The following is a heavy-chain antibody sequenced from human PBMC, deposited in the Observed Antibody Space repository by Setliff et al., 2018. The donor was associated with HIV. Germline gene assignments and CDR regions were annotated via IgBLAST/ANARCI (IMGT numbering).Heavy chain of an antibody. V-gene: IGHV3-21*01. Sequence: GGSLRLSCEASGFTLTKYTMNWVRQAPGKGLEWVSSITNTSDYISYGDSVKGRFTISRDNAKNSLYLQMNSLRAEDTAMYYCARDWRSGYDLNFDYWGQGTLVTVSS. J-gene: IGHJ4*02. CDR3: ARDWRSGYDLNFDY. CDR1: GFTLTKYT. D-gene: IGHD5-12*01. CDR2: ITNTSDYI.